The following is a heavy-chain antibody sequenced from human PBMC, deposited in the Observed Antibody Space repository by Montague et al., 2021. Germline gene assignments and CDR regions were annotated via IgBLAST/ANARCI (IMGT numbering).Heavy chain of an antibody. Sequence: NTIYYAASVKSRLPVSRDNAKNSLYLQLHSMIAADTAVYYCARTHRYYHRNFDYWGQGTLVTVSS. V-gene: IGHV3-48*01. J-gene: IGHJ4*02. CDR3: ARTHRYYHRNFDY. D-gene: IGHD3-22*01. CDR2: NTI.